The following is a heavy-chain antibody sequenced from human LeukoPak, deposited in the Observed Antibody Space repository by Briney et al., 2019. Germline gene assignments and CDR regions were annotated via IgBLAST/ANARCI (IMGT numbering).Heavy chain of an antibody. J-gene: IGHJ4*02. V-gene: IGHV3-21*01. CDR2: MSSGSRYI. D-gene: IGHD3-3*01. CDR1: GFTFSSYS. CDR3: ARDRPTGASRLFVVQ. Sequence: PGGSLRLSCAASGFTFSSYSMTWVRQAPGKGLEWVSSMSSGSRYIYYADSVRGRFTISRDNAKTSLYLLLKRLRAEDTAVYYCARDRPTGASRLFVVQWGQGTLVTVSS.